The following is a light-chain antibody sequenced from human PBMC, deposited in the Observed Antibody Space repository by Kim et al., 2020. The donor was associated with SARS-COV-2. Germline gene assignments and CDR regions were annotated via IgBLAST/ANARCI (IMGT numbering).Light chain of an antibody. V-gene: IGKV1-5*01. J-gene: IGKJ1*01. Sequence: ASVGDRVTITCRASQSISSWLAWYQQKPGKAPKLLIYDASSLESGVTSRFSGSGSGTEFTLTISSLQPDDFATYYCQQYNSYTWTFGQGTKVDIK. CDR3: QQYNSYTWT. CDR2: DAS. CDR1: QSISSW.